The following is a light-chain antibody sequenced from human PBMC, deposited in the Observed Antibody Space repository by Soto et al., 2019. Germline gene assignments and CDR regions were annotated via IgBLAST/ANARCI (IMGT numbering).Light chain of an antibody. CDR2: AAS. CDR3: QQYGSSSTWT. J-gene: IGKJ1*01. CDR1: QSVSSAY. Sequence: EIVLTQSPGTLSLSPGERATLSCRASQSVSSAYLAWYQHKAGQPPTILIYAASSRVTGIPDRFSGSGSGTDFTLTISRLEPEDFAVYYCQQYGSSSTWTFGKGTKVEIK. V-gene: IGKV3-20*01.